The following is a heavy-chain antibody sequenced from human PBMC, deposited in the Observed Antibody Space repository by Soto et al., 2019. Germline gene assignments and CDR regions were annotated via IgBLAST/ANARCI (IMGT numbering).Heavy chain of an antibody. D-gene: IGHD3-16*01. CDR2: ISAYYGNT. Sequence: QVQLVQSGAEVKKPGASVKVSCKASGYTFTNFGISWVRQAPGQGLEWMGWISAYYGNTNYAQNFQGRVTMTTDTATSSADRERRRLRSDDTAGYYGARGGTPIDYWGQGTLVTVSS. CDR1: GYTFTNFG. J-gene: IGHJ4*02. V-gene: IGHV1-18*01. CDR3: ARGGTPIDY.